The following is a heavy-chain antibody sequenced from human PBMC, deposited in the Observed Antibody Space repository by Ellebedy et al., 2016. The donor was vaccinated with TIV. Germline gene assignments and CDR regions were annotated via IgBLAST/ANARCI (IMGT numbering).Heavy chain of an antibody. Sequence: GESLKISCKGSGYSFTSYWNGWGRQMPGKGLEWMGIIYPGDSDTRYSPSFQGQVTISADKSISTAYLQWSSLKASDTAMYYCSRVLGYSYVYFDYWGQGTLVTVSS. CDR1: GYSFTSYW. D-gene: IGHD5-18*01. CDR3: SRVLGYSYVYFDY. CDR2: IYPGDSDT. J-gene: IGHJ4*02. V-gene: IGHV5-51*01.